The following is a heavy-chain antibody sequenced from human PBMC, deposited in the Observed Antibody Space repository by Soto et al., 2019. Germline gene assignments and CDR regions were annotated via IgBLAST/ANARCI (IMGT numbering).Heavy chain of an antibody. CDR3: AKDVSDYGDHEDYFDY. D-gene: IGHD4-17*01. CDR2: ISWNSGSI. V-gene: IGHV3-9*01. J-gene: IGHJ4*02. Sequence: VHLVESGGGLAQPGRSLRLSCAASGFTFDDYAMHWVRQAPGKGLEWISGISWNSGSIGYADSVKGRFTISRDNAKNSLYLQMNSLRAEDTAFYYCAKDVSDYGDHEDYFDYWGQGTLVTVSS. CDR1: GFTFDDYA.